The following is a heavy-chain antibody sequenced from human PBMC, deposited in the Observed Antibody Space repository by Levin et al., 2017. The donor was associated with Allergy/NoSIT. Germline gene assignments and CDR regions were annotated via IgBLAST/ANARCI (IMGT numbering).Heavy chain of an antibody. Sequence: GSLRLSCTVSGGSISSSSYYWGWIRQPPGKGLEWIGSIYYSGSTYYNPSLKSRVTISVDTSKNQFSLKLSSVTAADTAVYYCARPYYGDYGMDWGQGTLVTVSS. CDR3: ARPYYGDYGMD. D-gene: IGHD4-17*01. V-gene: IGHV4-39*01. CDR2: IYYSGST. CDR1: GGSISSSSYY. J-gene: IGHJ4*02.